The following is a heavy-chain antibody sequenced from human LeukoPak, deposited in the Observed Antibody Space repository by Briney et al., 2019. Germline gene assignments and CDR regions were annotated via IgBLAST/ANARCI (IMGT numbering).Heavy chain of an antibody. J-gene: IGHJ4*02. D-gene: IGHD4-11*01. CDR3: AKLTTS. CDR2: MSGSGDSI. Sequence: GGSLRLSCAASGFIFRTHAMTWVRQAPGKGLEWVSVMSGSGDSIFYADSVKGRFTISRDNSKNTVYLQMNSLRAEDTAVYYCAKLTTSWGQGTLVTVSS. V-gene: IGHV3-23*01. CDR1: GFIFRTHA.